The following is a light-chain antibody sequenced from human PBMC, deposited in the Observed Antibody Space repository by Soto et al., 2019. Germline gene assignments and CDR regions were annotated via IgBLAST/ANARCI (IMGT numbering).Light chain of an antibody. CDR2: DDN. V-gene: IGLV1-51*01. Sequence: QAVVTQPPSVSAAPGQKVTISCSGSSPNIGGNSVSWYQQLPGTAPKLLIYDDNKRPSGIPDRFSGSKSGTSATLGITGFQTGDEADYYCGSWDSSLSAYVFGTGTKLTVL. J-gene: IGLJ1*01. CDR3: GSWDSSLSAYV. CDR1: SPNIGGNS.